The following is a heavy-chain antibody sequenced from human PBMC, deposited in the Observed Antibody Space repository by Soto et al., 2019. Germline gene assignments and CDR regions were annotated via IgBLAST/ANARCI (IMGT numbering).Heavy chain of an antibody. V-gene: IGHV3-73*01. D-gene: IGHD3-3*01. Sequence: GGSLRLSCAASGFTFSGSAMHWVRQASGKGLEWVGRIRSKANSYATAYAASVKGRFTISRDDSKNTAYLQMNSLKTEDTAVYYCTTSTPPFWSGHNWFDPWGQGTLVTVSS. CDR1: GFTFSGSA. J-gene: IGHJ5*02. CDR3: TTSTPPFWSGHNWFDP. CDR2: IRSKANSYAT.